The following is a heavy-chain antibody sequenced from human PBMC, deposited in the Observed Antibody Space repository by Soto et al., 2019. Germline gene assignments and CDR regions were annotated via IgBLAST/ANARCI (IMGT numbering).Heavy chain of an antibody. V-gene: IGHV1-18*04. Sequence: GASVHVSCKASRCTFTSYGISWVRQAPGQGLEWMGWISAYNGNTNYAQKLQGRVTMTTDTYTSTAYMVLRSLRSDDTAVYYCASGYFYYYYGMDVWGQGTTVTVSS. D-gene: IGHD5-18*01. CDR1: RCTFTSYG. CDR3: ASGYFYYYYGMDV. CDR2: ISAYNGNT. J-gene: IGHJ6*02.